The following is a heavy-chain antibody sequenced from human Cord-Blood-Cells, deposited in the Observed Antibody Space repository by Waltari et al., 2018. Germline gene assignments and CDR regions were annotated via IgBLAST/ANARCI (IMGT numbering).Heavy chain of an antibody. D-gene: IGHD2-8*02. CDR2: FAPEDGET. Sequence: QVQLVQSGAEVKKPGASVKVSCKVSGYTLTELSMHWVRQAPGKGLEWMGGFAPEDGETIYAQKFQGRGTWTEDTSTDTAYMELSSLRSEDTAGYYCATAFGHCTGGVCYDAFDIWGQGTMVTVAS. V-gene: IGHV1-24*01. CDR3: ATAFGHCTGGVCYDAFDI. J-gene: IGHJ3*02. CDR1: GYTLTELS.